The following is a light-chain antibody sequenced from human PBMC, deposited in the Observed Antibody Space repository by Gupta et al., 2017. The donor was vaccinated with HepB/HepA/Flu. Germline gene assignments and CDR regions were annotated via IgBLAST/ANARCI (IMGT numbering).Light chain of an antibody. J-gene: IGLJ2*01. V-gene: IGLV6-57*03. CDR2: ENS. CDR3: QSYNSNNHV. CDR1: GGNIASSF. Sequence: FLLTQPHSLSESPGRTVTISCSRSGGNIASSFVQWYQQRPGSAPTTVIYENSRRPSGVPDRFSGSIDGTSNSATLTMSEVEAEDDDDYYCQSYNSNNHVFGGGTKLTVL.